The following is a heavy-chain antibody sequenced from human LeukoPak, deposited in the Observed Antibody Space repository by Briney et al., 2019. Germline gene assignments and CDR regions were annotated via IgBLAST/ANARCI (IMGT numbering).Heavy chain of an antibody. CDR1: GFTFSSYG. Sequence: PGGSLSLSCAASGFTFSSYGMHWVRQATGKSMEWVSAIGTAGDTYYPGSVKGRFTISRENAKNSLYLQMNSLRAGDTAVYYSARGAAAGTEVDYWGQGTLVTVSS. CDR3: ARGAAAGTEVDY. V-gene: IGHV3-13*01. CDR2: IGTAGDT. J-gene: IGHJ4*02. D-gene: IGHD6-13*01.